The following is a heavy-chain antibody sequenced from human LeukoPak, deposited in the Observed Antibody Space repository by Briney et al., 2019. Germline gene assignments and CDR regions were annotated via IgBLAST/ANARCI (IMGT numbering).Heavy chain of an antibody. J-gene: IGHJ4*02. D-gene: IGHD2-15*01. CDR2: ISYDGSNK. CDR3: ARPTLYCSGGSCSDY. CDR1: GFTFSSYA. Sequence: GGSLRLSCAASGFTFSSYAMHWVRQAPGKGLEWVAVISYDGSNKYYADSVKGRFTISRDNSKNTLYLQMNSLRAEDTAVYYCARPTLYCSGGSCSDYWGQGTLVTVSS. V-gene: IGHV3-30*04.